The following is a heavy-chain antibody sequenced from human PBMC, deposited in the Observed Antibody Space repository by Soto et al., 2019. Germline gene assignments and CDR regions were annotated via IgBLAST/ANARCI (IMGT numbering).Heavy chain of an antibody. CDR2: VNPNTGLT. CDR3: TTLRLDP. Sequence: HVQLVQSGAEVKKPGASVKVSCQASGYTFTAFYMNWVRQAPGQGLEWMGWVNPNTGLTKYAQKFRDRVTMTRDTSIKTAYMELSGLTSDDTAVYYCTTLRLDPWGQGTLVIVSS. J-gene: IGHJ5*02. CDR1: GYTFTAFY. D-gene: IGHD6-25*01. V-gene: IGHV1-2*02.